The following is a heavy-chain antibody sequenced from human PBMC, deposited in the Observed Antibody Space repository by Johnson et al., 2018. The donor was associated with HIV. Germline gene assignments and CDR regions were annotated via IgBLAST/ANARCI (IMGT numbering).Heavy chain of an antibody. CDR2: MSYDGSSK. CDR3: ARDQAIFGGGFASDAFDI. CDR1: GFTFSSYA. V-gene: IGHV3-30*04. Sequence: EKLVESGGGLVQPGGSLRLSCAASGFTFSSYAMHWVRQAPGKGLEWVAVMSYDGSSKYYADSVKGRFTISRDNSRNTLYLQMNSLRAEDTAVYYCARDQAIFGGGFASDAFDIWGQGTMVTVSS. D-gene: IGHD3-3*01. J-gene: IGHJ3*02.